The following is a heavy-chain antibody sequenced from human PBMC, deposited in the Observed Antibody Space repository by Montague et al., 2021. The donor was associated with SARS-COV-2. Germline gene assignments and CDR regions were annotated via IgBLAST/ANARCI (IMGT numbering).Heavy chain of an antibody. CDR2: IGSTGGST. J-gene: IGHJ5*02. CDR1: GFTFSIYA. D-gene: IGHD5-18*01. Sequence: SLSLSWAASGFTFSIYAMTWVRQAPGKGLEWLSAIGSTGGSTYYADSVKGRFTISRDNSKNTLYLQMNSLRAEDTAVYYCAKGDTAMAPYNWFDPWGQGTLVTVSS. CDR3: AKGDTAMAPYNWFDP. V-gene: IGHV3-23*01.